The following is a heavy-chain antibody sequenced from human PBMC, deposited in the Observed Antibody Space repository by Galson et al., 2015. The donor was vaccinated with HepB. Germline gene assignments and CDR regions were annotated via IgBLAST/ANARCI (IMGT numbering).Heavy chain of an antibody. D-gene: IGHD3-10*02. J-gene: IGHJ6*02. CDR2: ISSSSSTI. Sequence: SLRLSCAASGFTFSSYSMNWVRQAPGKGLEWVSYISSSSSTIYYADSVKGRFTISRDNAKNSLYLQMNSLRAEDAAVYYCARSITMIGRGGMDVWGPGTTVTVSS. CDR3: ARSITMIGRGGMDV. CDR1: GFTFSSYS. V-gene: IGHV3-48*01.